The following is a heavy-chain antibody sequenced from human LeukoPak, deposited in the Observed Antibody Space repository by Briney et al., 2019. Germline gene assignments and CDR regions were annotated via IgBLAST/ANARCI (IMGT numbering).Heavy chain of an antibody. Sequence: GGSLRLSCVASGFTFTSYALDWVRQAPGKGLEWVSSINGDGSSTYYADSVKGRFTISRDNSKNTLSLQMSSLSAEDTALYYCAKYYYDGAAYSFDYWGQGTLVTVSS. V-gene: IGHV3-23*01. J-gene: IGHJ4*02. D-gene: IGHD3-22*01. CDR1: GFTFTSYA. CDR2: INGDGSST. CDR3: AKYYYDGAAYSFDY.